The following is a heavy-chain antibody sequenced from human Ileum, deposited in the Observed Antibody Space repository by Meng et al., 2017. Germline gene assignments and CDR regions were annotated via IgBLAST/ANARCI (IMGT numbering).Heavy chain of an antibody. CDR2: IYYSGSI. V-gene: IGHV4-61*01. CDR1: GGSVSSGLYY. J-gene: IGHJ5*02. CDR3: ARDSGWFDR. Sequence: QLHLEEPGPGLVRPSETLSLTCIVSGGSVSSGLYYWSWIRQPPGKGLEWIGYIYYSGSINYNPSLKSRVTISVDTSKNQFSLNLSSVTAADTAVYYCARDSGWFDRWGQGTLVTVSS.